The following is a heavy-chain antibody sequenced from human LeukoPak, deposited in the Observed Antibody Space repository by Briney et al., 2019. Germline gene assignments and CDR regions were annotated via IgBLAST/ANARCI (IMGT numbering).Heavy chain of an antibody. J-gene: IGHJ5*02. CDR3: ARDQTSSSWYDH. D-gene: IGHD6-13*01. CDR1: GFTFSSYT. V-gene: IGHV3-21*01. Sequence: GGSLRLSFAASGFTFSSYTMNWVRQAPGKGLEWVSSISSSNNYIYYADSVKGRFTISRDNARNSLYLQMNNLRADDTAVYYCARDQTSSSWYDHWGQGTLVTVSS. CDR2: ISSSNNYI.